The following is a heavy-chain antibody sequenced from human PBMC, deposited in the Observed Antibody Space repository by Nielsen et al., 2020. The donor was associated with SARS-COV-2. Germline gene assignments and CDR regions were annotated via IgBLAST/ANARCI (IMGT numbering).Heavy chain of an antibody. Sequence: GESLKISCVASGFNFNTYSMNWVRQAPGKGLEWVSYISGRSATIYYADSVKGRFTISRDNVKNSLYLQLSSLSAEDTAVYYCARSPFHRSSWYSMDVWGQGTTVTVSS. CDR1: GFNFNTYS. V-gene: IGHV3-48*01. J-gene: IGHJ6*02. D-gene: IGHD6-13*01. CDR3: ARSPFHRSSWYSMDV. CDR2: ISGRSATI.